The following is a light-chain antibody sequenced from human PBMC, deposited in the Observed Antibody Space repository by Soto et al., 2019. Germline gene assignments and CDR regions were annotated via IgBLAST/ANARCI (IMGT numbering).Light chain of an antibody. CDR1: RSTIGAGRD. J-gene: IGLJ1*01. Sequence: QSVLTQPPSVSGASGQRVLLSCTGSRSTIGAGRDVHWYRQVPGEAPKFLISDSNHRPSGVPDRFSVSKSGASASLAITGLRAEDEGDYFCQSYGTSLSGLYVFGTGTKVTVL. CDR2: DSN. CDR3: QSYGTSLSGLYV. V-gene: IGLV1-40*01.